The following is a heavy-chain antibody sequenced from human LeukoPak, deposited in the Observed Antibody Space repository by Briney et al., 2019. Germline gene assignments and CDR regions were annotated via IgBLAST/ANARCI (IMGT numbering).Heavy chain of an antibody. CDR2: IYYSGST. CDR3: ASVDILTGYSVDH. J-gene: IGHJ5*02. CDR1: GATIRSYY. D-gene: IGHD3-9*01. V-gene: IGHV4-59*12. Sequence: SETLSFTCTVSGATIRSYYWSWIRQPPGKELEWIGNIYYSGSTNYNPSLKSLVTISVGPTNNQFSLNVNSFTAPDTAVYYCASVDILTGYSVDHWGQGTLVTVSS.